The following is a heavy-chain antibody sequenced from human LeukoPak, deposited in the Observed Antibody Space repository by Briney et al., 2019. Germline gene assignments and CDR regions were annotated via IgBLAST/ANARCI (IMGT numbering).Heavy chain of an antibody. V-gene: IGHV3-30-3*01. CDR3: ARALTGIAEAGTLYYYYYGMDV. CDR1: GFTFSSYA. CDR2: ISYDGSNK. J-gene: IGHJ6*02. Sequence: GGSLRLSCAASGFTFSSYAMHWVRQAPGKGLEWVAVISYDGSNKYYADSVKGRFTISRDNSKNTLYLQMNSLRAEDTAVYYCARALTGIAEAGTLYYYYYGMDVWGQGTTVTVSS. D-gene: IGHD6-13*01.